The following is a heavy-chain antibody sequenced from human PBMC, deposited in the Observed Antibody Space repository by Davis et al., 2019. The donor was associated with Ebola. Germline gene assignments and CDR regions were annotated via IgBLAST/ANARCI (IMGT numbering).Heavy chain of an antibody. V-gene: IGHV1-3*01. CDR3: ARGTGGVTKWFDP. CDR2: INAGNGNT. J-gene: IGHJ5*02. CDR1: GYTFISYA. D-gene: IGHD4-17*01. Sequence: ASVKVSCKASGYTFISYAMHWVRQAPGQRLEWMGWINAGNGNTKYSQKFQGRVTITRDTSASTAYMELSSLRSEDTAVYYCARGTGGVTKWFDPWGQGTLVTVSS.